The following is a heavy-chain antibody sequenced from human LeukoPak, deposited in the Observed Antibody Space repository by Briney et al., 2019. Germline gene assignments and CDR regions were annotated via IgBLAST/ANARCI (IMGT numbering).Heavy chain of an antibody. Sequence: PGRSLRLSCAASGFTFSSYGMHWVRQAPGKGLEWVAVISYDGSNKYYADSVKGRFTISRDNSKNTLYLQMNSLRAEDTAVYYCAKDDGSGSYYKGYFDYWGQGTLVTVSP. CDR3: AKDDGSGSYYKGYFDY. CDR2: ISYDGSNK. V-gene: IGHV3-30*18. CDR1: GFTFSSYG. D-gene: IGHD3-10*01. J-gene: IGHJ4*02.